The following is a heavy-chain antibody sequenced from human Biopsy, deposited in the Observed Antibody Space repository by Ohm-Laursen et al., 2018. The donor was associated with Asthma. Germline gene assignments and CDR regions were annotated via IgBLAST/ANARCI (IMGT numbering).Heavy chain of an antibody. V-gene: IGHV1-69*13. J-gene: IGHJ6*02. CDR3: ARGYSGSDRIVYYYSGLEV. Sequence: SVKVSCKASGDSFSNYAISWVRQAPGQGLEWMGGLIPVLGTPDHAQMFEGRVTITADESTSTAYMELSSLSSEDAAVYYCARGYSGSDRIVYYYSGLEVWGQGTTVSVSS. CDR1: GDSFSNYA. D-gene: IGHD5-12*01. CDR2: LIPVLGTP.